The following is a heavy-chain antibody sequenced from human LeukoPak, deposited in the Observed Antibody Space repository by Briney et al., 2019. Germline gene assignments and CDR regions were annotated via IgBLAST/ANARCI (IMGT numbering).Heavy chain of an antibody. V-gene: IGHV4-61*01. J-gene: IGHJ4*02. CDR1: GVSISSSNSY. CDR2: IYYSGST. CDR3: ARDLGGRAAGRPYYFDY. D-gene: IGHD6-13*01. Sequence: SETLSLTCTVSGVSISSSNSYWGWIRQPPGKGLEWIGYIYYSGSTNYNPSLKSRVTISVDTSKNQFSLKLSSVTAADTAVYYCARDLGGRAAGRPYYFDYWGQGTLVTVSS.